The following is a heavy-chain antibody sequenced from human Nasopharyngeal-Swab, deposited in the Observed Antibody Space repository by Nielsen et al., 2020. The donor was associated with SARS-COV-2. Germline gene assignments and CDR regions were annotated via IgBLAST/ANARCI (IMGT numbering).Heavy chain of an antibody. Sequence: GESLKISCAASGFTFSSYGMHWVRQAQGKGLEWVAVIWYDGSNKYYADSVKGRFTISRDNSKNTLYLQMNSLRAEDTAVYYCARDGALFWCGYYFDYWGQGTLVTVSS. V-gene: IGHV3-33*01. CDR2: IWYDGSNK. D-gene: IGHD3-3*01. J-gene: IGHJ4*02. CDR1: GFTFSSYG. CDR3: ARDGALFWCGYYFDY.